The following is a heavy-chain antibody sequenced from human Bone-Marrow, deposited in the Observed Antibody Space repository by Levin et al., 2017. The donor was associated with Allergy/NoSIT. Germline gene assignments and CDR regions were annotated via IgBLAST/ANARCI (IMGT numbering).Heavy chain of an antibody. Sequence: PGGSLRLSCTASGFTFDDYAMHWVRQAPGKGLEWVSGITWNGATIGYADSVKGRFTISRDNAKNSLYLQMNSLRIDASAFYYCTKDEYSNSWVQGYFDPWGQGTLVTVSS. CDR2: ITWNGATI. CDR3: TKDEYSNSWVQGYFDP. CDR1: GFTFDDYA. J-gene: IGHJ5*02. D-gene: IGHD6-6*01. V-gene: IGHV3-9*01.